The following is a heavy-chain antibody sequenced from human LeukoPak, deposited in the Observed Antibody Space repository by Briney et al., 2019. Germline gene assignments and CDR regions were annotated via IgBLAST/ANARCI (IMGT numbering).Heavy chain of an antibody. J-gene: IGHJ6*02. CDR1: GYTFTSYG. CDR3: ARGACYYDSSGLNYYYYGMDV. D-gene: IGHD3-22*01. CDR2: ISAYNGNT. V-gene: IGHV1-18*01. Sequence: ASVKVSCKASGYTFTSYGISWVRQAPGQGLEWMGWISAYNGNTNYAQKLQGRVTMTTDTSTSTAYMELRSLRSDDTAVYYCARGACYYDSSGLNYYYYGMDVWGQGTTVTVSS.